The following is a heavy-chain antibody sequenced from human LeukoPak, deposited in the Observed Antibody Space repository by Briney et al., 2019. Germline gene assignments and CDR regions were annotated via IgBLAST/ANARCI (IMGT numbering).Heavy chain of an antibody. V-gene: IGHV1-2*02. D-gene: IGHD6-19*01. CDR1: GYTFTGYY. J-gene: IGHJ3*02. Sequence: VASVKVSCKASGYTFTGYYMHWVRQAPGQGLEWMGWINPNSGGTNYAQKFQGRVTMTRDTSISTAYMELSRLRSDDTAVYYCAREGPIAVAGTKGAFDIWGQGTMVTVSS. CDR3: AREGPIAVAGTKGAFDI. CDR2: INPNSGGT.